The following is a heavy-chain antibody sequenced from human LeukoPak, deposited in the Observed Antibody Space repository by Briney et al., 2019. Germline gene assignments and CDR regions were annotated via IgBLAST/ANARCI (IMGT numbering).Heavy chain of an antibody. CDR2: INHSGST. D-gene: IGHD3-16*01. V-gene: IGHV4-34*01. Sequence: SETLSLTCAVYGGSFSGYYWSWIRQPPGKGLEWIGEINHSGSTNYNPSLKSRVTISVNTSKNQFSLKLSSVTAADTAVYYCARGGSRWGRLRNAFDIWGQGTMVTVSS. CDR3: ARGGSRWGRLRNAFDI. J-gene: IGHJ3*02. CDR1: GGSFSGYY.